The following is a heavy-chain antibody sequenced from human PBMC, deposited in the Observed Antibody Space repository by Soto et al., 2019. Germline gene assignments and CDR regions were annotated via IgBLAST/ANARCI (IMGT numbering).Heavy chain of an antibody. CDR3: ARQPAHVYEASPKWFDP. Sequence: EVLLVESGGGLVQPGGSLRLSCTASGFTFSSYEVNWVRQAPGKGLEWISYISTSGRTIFDAGSVKGRFTISRDNTRNTLFLQMDSLRPEDTAVYYCARQPAHVYEASPKWFDPWGQGTLVIVSS. CDR2: ISTSGRTI. CDR1: GFTFSSYE. D-gene: IGHD3-16*01. V-gene: IGHV3-48*03. J-gene: IGHJ5*02.